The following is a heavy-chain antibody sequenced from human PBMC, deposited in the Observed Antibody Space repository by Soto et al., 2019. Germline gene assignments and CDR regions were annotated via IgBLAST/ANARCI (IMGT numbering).Heavy chain of an antibody. CDR1: EFTVSSNY. Sequence: EVQLVESGGGLIQPGGSLRVSCAASEFTVSSNYMTWVRQAPGKGLEWVAVIDTAGRANYAESVKGRITNSRDQSKNTLYRQMSSLRVEDTAVYYCARGANYSDFWSGHYPSYTYYGMDVWGQGPRVTAS. CDR2: IDTAGRA. J-gene: IGHJ6*02. CDR3: ARGANYSDFWSGHYPSYTYYGMDV. D-gene: IGHD3-3*01. V-gene: IGHV3-53*01.